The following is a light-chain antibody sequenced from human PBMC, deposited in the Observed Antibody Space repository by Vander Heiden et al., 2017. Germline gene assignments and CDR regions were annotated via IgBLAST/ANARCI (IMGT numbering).Light chain of an antibody. CDR1: QDISNY. J-gene: IGKJ4*01. V-gene: IGKV1-33*01. CDR2: DAS. CDR3: QQDYNLPLT. Sequence: DIQMTQSPSSLSASVGDRVTITCQASQDISNYLNWYQQKPGKAPKLLIYDASNFEIRVPSTPTARASGTDFTFTISSLQPEDLATYYCQQDYNLPLTFGGGTKVEIK.